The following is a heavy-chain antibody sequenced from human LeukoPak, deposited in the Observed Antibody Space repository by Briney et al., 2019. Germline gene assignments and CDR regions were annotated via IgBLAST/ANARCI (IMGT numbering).Heavy chain of an antibody. CDR3: ARGIVGATYFDY. CDR2: IIPIFGTA. D-gene: IGHD1-26*01. Sequence: GASVKVSCKASGGTFSSYAISWVRQAPGQGLEWMGGIIPIFGTANYAQKFQGRVTITADKSTSTAYMELSSLRSEDTAVYYCARGIVGATYFDYWGQGTLVTVSS. J-gene: IGHJ4*02. CDR1: GGTFSSYA. V-gene: IGHV1-69*06.